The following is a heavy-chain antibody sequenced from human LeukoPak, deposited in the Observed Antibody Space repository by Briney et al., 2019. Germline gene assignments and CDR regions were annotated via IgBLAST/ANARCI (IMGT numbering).Heavy chain of an antibody. CDR1: GYTFTGYY. Sequence: GASVKVSCKAFGYTFTGYYMHWVRQAPGQRLGWLGWINPKSGGTNYAQKFQGRVTMTRDTSISTAYMELSRLRSDDTAVYFCARDYSSSWPRRYFDYWGQGTLVTVSS. V-gene: IGHV1-2*02. D-gene: IGHD6-13*01. CDR2: INPKSGGT. CDR3: ARDYSSSWPRRYFDY. J-gene: IGHJ4*02.